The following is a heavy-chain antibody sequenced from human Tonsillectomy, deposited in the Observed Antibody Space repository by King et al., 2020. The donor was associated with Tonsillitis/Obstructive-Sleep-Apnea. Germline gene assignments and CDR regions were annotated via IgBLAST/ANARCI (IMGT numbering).Heavy chain of an antibody. CDR1: GYTFTNFG. CDR2: ISAYNGHT. Sequence: LQLVQSGAEVKKPGASVKVSCKASGYTFTNFGISWVRQAPGQGLEWMGWISAYNGHTNSAQNLQGRFTMTTDTSTNTAYMELRSLTSDDTALYYCARDSMSHYYDSRGYYIFDDWGQGTLVTAYS. CDR3: ARDSMSHYYDSRGYYIFDD. D-gene: IGHD3-22*01. J-gene: IGHJ4*02. V-gene: IGHV1-18*01.